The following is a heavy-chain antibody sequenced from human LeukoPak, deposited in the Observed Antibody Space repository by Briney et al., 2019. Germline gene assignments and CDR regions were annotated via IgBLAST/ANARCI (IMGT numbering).Heavy chain of an antibody. CDR3: ASRDRGYYYGMDV. J-gene: IGHJ6*02. D-gene: IGHD3-3*01. Sequence: GGSLRLSCAASGFTVSSNFMSWARQAPGKGLEWVSVIKSGGTTYYADSVRGRFTISRDNSKNTPYLQMNSLRAEDTAVYYCASRDRGYYYGMDVWGQGTTVTVSS. CDR1: GFTVSSNF. V-gene: IGHV3-66*01. CDR2: IKSGGTT.